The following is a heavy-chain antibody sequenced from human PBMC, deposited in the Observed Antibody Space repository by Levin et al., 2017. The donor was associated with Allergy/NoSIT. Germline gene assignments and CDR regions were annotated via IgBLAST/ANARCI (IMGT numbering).Heavy chain of an antibody. Sequence: GGSLRLSCAASGFTFSSYAMHWVRQAPGKGLEWVAVISYDGSNKYYADSVKGRFTISRDNSKNTLYLQMNSLRAEDTAVYYCARDYYGSGSYYIDYYYDGMDGWGQGTTVTVSS. D-gene: IGHD3-10*01. J-gene: IGHJ6*02. CDR1: GFTFSSYA. V-gene: IGHV3-30-3*01. CDR3: ARDYYGSGSYYIDYYYDGMDG. CDR2: ISYDGSNK.